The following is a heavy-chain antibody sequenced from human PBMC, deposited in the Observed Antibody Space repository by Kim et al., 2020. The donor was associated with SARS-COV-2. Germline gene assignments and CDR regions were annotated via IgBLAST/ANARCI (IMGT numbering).Heavy chain of an antibody. Sequence: ASVKVSCKTSGYTFTGYYIHWVRQAPGQGLEWMGGVNPNIEGTNYAQQFQGSATMTRVTSINTAYMELDSLTSDDTAMYYWARLGSVTGARNCRDPWGQGTRVTVSS. D-gene: IGHD1-26*01. CDR1: GYTFTGYY. J-gene: IGHJ5*02. CDR3: ARLGSVTGARNCRDP. CDR2: VNPNIEGT. V-gene: IGHV1-2*02.